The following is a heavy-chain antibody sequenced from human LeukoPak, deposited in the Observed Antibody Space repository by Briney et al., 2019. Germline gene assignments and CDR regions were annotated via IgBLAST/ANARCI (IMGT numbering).Heavy chain of an antibody. CDR1: GGSFSGYY. D-gene: IGHD2-2*01. CDR2: INHSGST. V-gene: IGHV4-34*01. Sequence: NPSETLSLTCAVCGGSFSGYYWSWIRQPPGKGLEWIGEINHSGSTNYNPSLKSRVTISVDTSKNQFSLKLSSVTAADTAVYYCARGIVVVPAYNWFDPWGQGTLVTVSS. J-gene: IGHJ5*02. CDR3: ARGIVVVPAYNWFDP.